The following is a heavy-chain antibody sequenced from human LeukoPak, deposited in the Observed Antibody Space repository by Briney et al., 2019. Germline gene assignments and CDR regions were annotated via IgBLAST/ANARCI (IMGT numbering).Heavy chain of an antibody. CDR2: IYTSGST. CDR3: ARGHRFRRIAVAGTGGAFDI. Sequence: SETLSLTCTVSGGSISSYYWSWIRQPAGKGLEWIGRIYTSGSTNYNPSLKSRVTISVDRSKNQFSLKLSSVTAAGTAVYYCARGHRFRRIAVAGTGGAFDIWGQGTMVTVSS. V-gene: IGHV4-4*07. D-gene: IGHD6-19*01. J-gene: IGHJ3*02. CDR1: GGSISSYY.